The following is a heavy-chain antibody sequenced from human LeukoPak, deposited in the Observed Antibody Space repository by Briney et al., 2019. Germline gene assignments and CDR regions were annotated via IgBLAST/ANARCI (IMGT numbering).Heavy chain of an antibody. V-gene: IGHV4-59*01. CDR3: ASRLTARGMDV. J-gene: IGHJ6*02. CDR1: GGSISGYY. Sequence: SETLSLTCTVSGGSISGYYWSWIRQPPGKGLEWIGFIYYSGSTTYNPSLKSRVTISVATSKNQFSLKLSSVTATDTAVYYCASRLTARGMDVWGQGTTVTVSS. CDR2: IYYSGST.